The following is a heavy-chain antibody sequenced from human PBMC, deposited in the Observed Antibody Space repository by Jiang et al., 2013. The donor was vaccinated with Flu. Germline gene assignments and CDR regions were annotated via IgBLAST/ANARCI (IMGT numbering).Heavy chain of an antibody. D-gene: IGHD1-1*01. CDR1: GYSFSNYW. CDR2: IYPADSDT. V-gene: IGHV5-51*01. Sequence: VQLVESGAEVKKAGESLKISCQGSGYSFSNYWIAWVRQMPGKGLEWMAMIYPADSDTRYSPSFQGQVTMSADKSINTAYLQWSSLKASDTAMYYCARRTGRNGPRVVDV. J-gene: IGHJ6*01. CDR3: ARRTGRNGPRVVDV.